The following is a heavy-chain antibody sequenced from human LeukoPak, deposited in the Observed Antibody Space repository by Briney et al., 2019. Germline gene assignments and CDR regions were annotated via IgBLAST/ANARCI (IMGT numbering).Heavy chain of an antibody. CDR1: GFAFSNYW. CDR2: IKEDGSVK. V-gene: IGHV3-7*01. Sequence: GGSLRLSCAASGFAFSNYWMSWVRQAPGKGVEWVANIKEDGSVKYYVDSVKGRFTISRDSAKNSVYLQMNSLRAEDTAVYYCARIGYSSSSFDYWGQGILVTVSS. D-gene: IGHD5-18*01. CDR3: ARIGYSSSSFDY. J-gene: IGHJ4*02.